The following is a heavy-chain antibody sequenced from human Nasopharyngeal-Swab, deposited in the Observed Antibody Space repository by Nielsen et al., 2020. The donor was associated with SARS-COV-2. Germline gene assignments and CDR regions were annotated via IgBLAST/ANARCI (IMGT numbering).Heavy chain of an antibody. CDR3: ATSYYYGSGSYYTFSYYYGMDV. CDR2: IDPSDSYT. V-gene: IGHV5-10-1*01. D-gene: IGHD3-10*01. Sequence: VRQMPGKGLEWVGRIDPSDSYTNYSPSFQGHVTISADKSISTAYLQWSSLKASDTAMYYCATSYYYGSGSYYTFSYYYGMDVWGQGTTVTVSS. J-gene: IGHJ6*02.